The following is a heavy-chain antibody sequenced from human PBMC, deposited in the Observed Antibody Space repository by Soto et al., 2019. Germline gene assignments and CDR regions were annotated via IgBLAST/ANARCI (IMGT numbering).Heavy chain of an antibody. CDR3: ARNVPVTPLGY. Sequence: EVQLVESGGDLVQPGGSLRLSCAASGVTVSNNFMSWVRQAPGKGLEWVSIIYSGGGTHYADSVKGRFTISRDNYKNTVYLQMNSLIVEDTAVYYCARNVPVTPLGYWGQGTLVTVSS. V-gene: IGHV3-66*01. D-gene: IGHD4-17*01. J-gene: IGHJ4*02. CDR1: GVTVSNNF. CDR2: IYSGGGT.